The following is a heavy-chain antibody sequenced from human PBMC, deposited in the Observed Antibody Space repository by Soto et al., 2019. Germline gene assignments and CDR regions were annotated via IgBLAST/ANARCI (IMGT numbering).Heavy chain of an antibody. CDR1: GDTVSSTRW. V-gene: IGHV4-4*02. D-gene: IGHD3-10*01. J-gene: IGHJ5*02. Sequence: PSETLSLTCTVSGDTVSSTRWWSWVRLSPGRGLEWIGDIYHLGTTNYNPSLKRRVSISLDKSKNQFSLKLSSVTAADTAVYYCATRITMVRGAYGPRGCWFDPWGQGTLVTVSS. CDR3: ATRITMVRGAYGPRGCWFDP. CDR2: IYHLGTT.